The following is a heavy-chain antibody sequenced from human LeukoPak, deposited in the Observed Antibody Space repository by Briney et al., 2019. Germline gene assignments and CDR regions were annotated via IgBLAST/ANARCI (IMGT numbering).Heavy chain of an antibody. Sequence: ESLXXXCKGSGYSFTSYWIGWVRQMPGKGLEWMGIIYPGDSDTRYSPSFQGQVTISADKSISNASLQWSSLKATDAAMYYCXXXDPGXXXDYWGQGTXVTVSS. CDR1: GYSFTSYW. V-gene: IGHV5-51*01. CDR3: XXXDPGXXXDY. CDR2: IYPGDSDT. J-gene: IGHJ4*02.